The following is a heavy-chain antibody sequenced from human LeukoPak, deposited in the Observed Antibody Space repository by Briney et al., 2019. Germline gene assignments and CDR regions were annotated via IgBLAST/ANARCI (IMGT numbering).Heavy chain of an antibody. D-gene: IGHD3-9*01. Sequence: SETLSLTCAVYGGSFSGYYWSWIRQPPGKGLEWIGEINHSGSTNHNPSLKSRVTISVDTSKNQFSLKLSSVTAADTAVYYCARVKKLRYFDRLLQGNNWFDPWGQGTLVTVSS. V-gene: IGHV4-34*01. CDR1: GGSFSGYY. CDR2: INHSGST. J-gene: IGHJ5*02. CDR3: ARVKKLRYFDRLLQGNNWFDP.